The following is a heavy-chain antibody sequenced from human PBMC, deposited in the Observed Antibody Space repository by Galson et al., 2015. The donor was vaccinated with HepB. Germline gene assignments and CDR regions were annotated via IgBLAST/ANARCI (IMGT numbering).Heavy chain of an antibody. CDR1: GFTFSSYE. Sequence: SLRLSCAASGFTFSSYEMNWVRQAPGKGLEWVSYISSSGSTIYYADSVKGRFTISRDNAKNSLYLQMNSLRAEDTAVYYCASVLLWFGELSAFDYWGQGTLVTVSS. J-gene: IGHJ4*02. CDR2: ISSSGSTI. CDR3: ASVLLWFGELSAFDY. D-gene: IGHD3-10*01. V-gene: IGHV3-48*03.